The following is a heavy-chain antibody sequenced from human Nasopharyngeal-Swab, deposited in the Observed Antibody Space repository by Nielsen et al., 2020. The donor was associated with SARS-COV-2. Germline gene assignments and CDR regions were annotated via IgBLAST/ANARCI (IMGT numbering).Heavy chain of an antibody. Sequence: WIRQPPGKGLEWVANIKQDGSEKYYVDSVKGRFTISRDNAKNSLYLQMNSLRAADTAVYYCARANPEPSTSSGWYGRLVHYFDYWGQGTLVTVSS. D-gene: IGHD6-19*01. CDR3: ARANPEPSTSSGWYGRLVHYFDY. V-gene: IGHV3-7*03. J-gene: IGHJ4*02. CDR2: IKQDGSEK.